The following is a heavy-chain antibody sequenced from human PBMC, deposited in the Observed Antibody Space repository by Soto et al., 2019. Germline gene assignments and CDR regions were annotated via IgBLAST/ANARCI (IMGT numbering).Heavy chain of an antibody. CDR1: GDPISGFY. J-gene: IGHJ4*02. CDR3: ARAGSSGWKRSEN. Sequence: PSETLSLTCAVSGDPISGFYGSWIRQPPGKGLEWIGYIYNSGNTNYSPSLISRVTISIDTSKNQFSLKLRSVTAADTAVYYCARAGSSGWKRSENWGQGTLVTVS. D-gene: IGHD6-19*01. CDR2: IYNSGNT. V-gene: IGHV4-59*08.